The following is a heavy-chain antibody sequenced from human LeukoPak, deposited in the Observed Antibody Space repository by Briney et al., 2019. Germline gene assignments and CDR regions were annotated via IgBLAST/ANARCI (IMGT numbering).Heavy chain of an antibody. Sequence: PGGSLRLSCAASGFTFSNAWMSWVRQAPGKGLEWVGRIRNKANSYTTEYAASVKGRFTISRDDSKNSLYLQMNSLKTEDTAVYYCARDLGSGSYGYWGQGTLVTVSS. V-gene: IGHV3-72*01. J-gene: IGHJ4*02. CDR1: GFTFSNAW. D-gene: IGHD1-26*01. CDR3: ARDLGSGSYGY. CDR2: IRNKANSYTT.